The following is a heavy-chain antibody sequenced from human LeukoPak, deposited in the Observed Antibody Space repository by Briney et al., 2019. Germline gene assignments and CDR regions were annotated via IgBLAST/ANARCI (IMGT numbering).Heavy chain of an antibody. V-gene: IGHV1-2*02. D-gene: IGHD3-9*01. CDR3: ATPVPGYGALDV. CDR1: GYTFTGYY. J-gene: IGHJ3*01. Sequence: ASVTVSCKASGYTFTGYYIHWVRQAPGQGLEWMGWINPNTGGTKYAQEFQGRVTMTGDTSLSIVQMELRSLTADDTAMYYCATPVPGYGALDVWGQGTMVTVSS. CDR2: INPNTGGT.